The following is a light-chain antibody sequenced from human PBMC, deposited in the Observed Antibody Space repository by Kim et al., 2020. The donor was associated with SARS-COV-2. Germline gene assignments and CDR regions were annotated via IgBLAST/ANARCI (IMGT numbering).Light chain of an antibody. J-gene: IGLJ3*02. Sequence: PGQTATIACGGDDLRRKSVHCYQQMPGQAPVVVIEYDSDRPPGIPERISGSKSGNTATLTITSVEAGDEADFYCQVWDDDSDHWVFGGGTQLTVL. CDR2: YDS. CDR3: QVWDDDSDHWV. V-gene: IGLV3-21*04. CDR1: DLRRKS.